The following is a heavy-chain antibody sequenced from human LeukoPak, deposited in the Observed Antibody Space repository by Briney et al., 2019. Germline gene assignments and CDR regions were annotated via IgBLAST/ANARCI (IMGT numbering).Heavy chain of an antibody. D-gene: IGHD4-17*01. CDR2: IDSSSSSI. CDR3: ARGSGYGDYFYDY. CDR1: GFSFSTYN. J-gene: IGHJ4*02. Sequence: GGSLRLSCAASGFSFSTYNMNWVRQAPGKGLEWVSYIDSSSSSIYYADSVKGRFTISRDNAKNSLYLQMNSLRAEDTAVYYCARGSGYGDYFYDYWGQGTLVTVSS. V-gene: IGHV3-21*05.